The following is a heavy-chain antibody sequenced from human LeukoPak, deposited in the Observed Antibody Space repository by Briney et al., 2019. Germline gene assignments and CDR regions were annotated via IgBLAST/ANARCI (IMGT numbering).Heavy chain of an antibody. Sequence: KASETLSLTCTVSGGSISSSSYYWGWIRQPPGKGLEWIGSIYYSGSTYYNPSLKSRVTISVDTSKNQFSLKLSFVTAADTAVYYCARQRKWELQGDAFDIWGQGTMVTVSS. J-gene: IGHJ3*02. CDR2: IYYSGST. CDR3: ARQRKWELQGDAFDI. D-gene: IGHD1-26*01. CDR1: GGSISSSSYY. V-gene: IGHV4-39*01.